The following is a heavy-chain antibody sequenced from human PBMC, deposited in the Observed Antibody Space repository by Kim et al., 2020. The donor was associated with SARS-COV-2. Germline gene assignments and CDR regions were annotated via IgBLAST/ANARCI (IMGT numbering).Heavy chain of an antibody. CDR3: AKDGKAYSSGIGGWGYYYYGMDV. Sequence: GGSLRLSCAASGFTFSSYAMSWVRQAPGKGLEWVSAISGSGGSTYYADSVKGRFTISRDNSKNTLYLQMNSLRAEDTAVYYCAKDGKAYSSGIGGWGYYYYGMDVWGQGTTVTVSS. D-gene: IGHD6-19*01. J-gene: IGHJ6*02. V-gene: IGHV3-23*01. CDR2: ISGSGGST. CDR1: GFTFSSYA.